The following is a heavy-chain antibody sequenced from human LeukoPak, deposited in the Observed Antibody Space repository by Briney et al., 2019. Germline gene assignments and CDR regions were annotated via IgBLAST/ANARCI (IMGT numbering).Heavy chain of an antibody. D-gene: IGHD3-22*01. CDR3: ARESNYYDRDWFDP. CDR2: ISDSGGLT. J-gene: IGHJ5*02. Sequence: PGGSLRLSCAASGLTFSSCAMTWVRQAPGKGLEWVSGISDSGGLTYYADSVKGRFTISRDNSKNTLYLQVNSLRAEDTAVYYCARESNYYDRDWFDPWGQGTLVTVSS. CDR1: GLTFSSCA. V-gene: IGHV3-23*01.